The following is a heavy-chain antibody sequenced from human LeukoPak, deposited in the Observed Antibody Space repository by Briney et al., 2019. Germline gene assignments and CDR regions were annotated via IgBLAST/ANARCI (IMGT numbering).Heavy chain of an antibody. J-gene: IGHJ4*02. CDR1: GYTFTSYY. CDR2: INPSGGST. Sequence: ASVKVSCKASGYTFTSYYMHWVRQAPGQGLEWMGIINPSGGSTSYAQRFQGRVTMTRDTSTSTVYMELSSLRSEDTAVYYCIGRAVGVNDYWGQGTLVTVSS. D-gene: IGHD3-3*01. CDR3: IGRAVGVNDY. V-gene: IGHV1-46*01.